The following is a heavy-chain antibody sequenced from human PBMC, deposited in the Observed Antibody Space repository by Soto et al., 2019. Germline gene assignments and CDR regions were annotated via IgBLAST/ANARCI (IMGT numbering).Heavy chain of an antibody. V-gene: IGHV4-39*01. CDR3: ARQRNYFRAATYYNNFDY. Sequence: SETLSLTCTASGASINSGSYYWGWIRQPPGQGLEWIASIYYSGSTFYNPSLQSRVTIFVDASKKQFSLRLSSVTAADTAVYYCARQRNYFRAATYYNNFDYWGQGTLVTVSS. J-gene: IGHJ4*02. D-gene: IGHD3-10*01. CDR2: IYYSGST. CDR1: GASINSGSYY.